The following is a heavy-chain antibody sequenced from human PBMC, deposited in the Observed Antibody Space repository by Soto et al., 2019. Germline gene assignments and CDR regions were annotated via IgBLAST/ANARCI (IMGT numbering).Heavy chain of an antibody. CDR1: GFTFSSYA. CDR2: ISSSGNSM. J-gene: IGHJ5*02. CDR3: ARINYGSGTRWFDP. Sequence: TGGSLRLSCAASGFTFSSYAMGWVRPAPGEGLEWVSAISSSGNSMYYADSVKGRFTISRDNARNSMYLQMNSLRAEDTAMYYCARINYGSGTRWFDPWGQGALVTVSS. D-gene: IGHD3-10*01. V-gene: IGHV3-21*04.